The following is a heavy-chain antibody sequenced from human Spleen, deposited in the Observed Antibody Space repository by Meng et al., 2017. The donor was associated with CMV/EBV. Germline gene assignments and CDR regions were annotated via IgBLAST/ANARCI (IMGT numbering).Heavy chain of an antibody. D-gene: IGHD2-2*01. J-gene: IGHJ4*02. CDR2: INHSGST. V-gene: IGHV4-34*01. CDR1: GGSFRGSY. CDR3: ARGYCSSTSCYPLDY. Sequence: YGGSFRGSYWTWIRHPPGKGLEWIGEINHSGSTNYTPSLKSRVTISVDTSKNQFSLKLSSVTAADTAVYYCARGYCSSTSCYPLDYWGQGTLVTVSS.